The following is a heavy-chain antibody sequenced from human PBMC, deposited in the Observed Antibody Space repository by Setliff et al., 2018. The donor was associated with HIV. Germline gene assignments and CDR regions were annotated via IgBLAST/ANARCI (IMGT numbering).Heavy chain of an antibody. CDR2: IIPIFGTT. V-gene: IGHV1-69*13. J-gene: IGHJ6*03. CDR1: GGTFSSYA. D-gene: IGHD6-13*01. Sequence: SVKVSCKASGGTFSSYAISWVRRAPGQGPEWMGAIIPIFGTTKYAQRFQGRVTITADASASAAYMELSSLRSEDTAVYYCATNREQLTMTYYYYYMDVWGKGTTVTVSS. CDR3: ATNREQLTMTYYYYYMDV.